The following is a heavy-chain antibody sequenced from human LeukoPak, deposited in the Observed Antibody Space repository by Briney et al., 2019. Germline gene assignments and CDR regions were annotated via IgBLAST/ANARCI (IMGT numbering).Heavy chain of an antibody. CDR1: GFTFSSYA. CDR3: ARAGVVTAILGAFDI. V-gene: IGHV3-30-3*01. J-gene: IGHJ3*02. CDR2: ISYDGSNK. Sequence: PGRSLRLSCAASGFTFSSYAMHWVRQAPGEGLEWVAVISYDGSNKYYADSVKGRFTISRDNSKNTLYLQMNSLRAEDTAVYYCARAGVVTAILGAFDIWGQGTMVTVSS. D-gene: IGHD2-21*02.